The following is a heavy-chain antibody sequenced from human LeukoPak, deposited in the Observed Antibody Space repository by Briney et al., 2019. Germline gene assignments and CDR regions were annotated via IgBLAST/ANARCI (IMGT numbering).Heavy chain of an antibody. J-gene: IGHJ4*02. CDR1: GFTLSHYY. Sequence: GGSLRLSCAASGFTLSHYYMTWIRQAPGKGLEWLSCISSSGDTLYYADSVKGRFTVSRDNAENSLYLQMNSLRAEDTAMYYCARQGSEIDYWGQGTLVTVSS. CDR3: ARQGSEIDY. CDR2: ISSSGDTL. V-gene: IGHV3-11*01.